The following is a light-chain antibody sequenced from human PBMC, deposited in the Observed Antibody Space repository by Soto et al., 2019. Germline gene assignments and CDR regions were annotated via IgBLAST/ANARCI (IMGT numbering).Light chain of an antibody. CDR2: DAS. Sequence: DIQITKSPSTLSASVGDRVTITCRASQSISSWLAWYQQKPGKAPKLLIYDASSLESGVPSRFSGSGSGTEFTLTISSLQPDDFATYYCQQYNCYLYTFGQG. CDR1: QSISSW. J-gene: IGKJ2*01. CDR3: QQYNCYLYT. V-gene: IGKV1-5*01.